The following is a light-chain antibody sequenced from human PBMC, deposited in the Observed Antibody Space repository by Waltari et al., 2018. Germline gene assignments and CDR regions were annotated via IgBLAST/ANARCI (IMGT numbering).Light chain of an antibody. J-gene: IGKJ2*01. CDR1: QRVSSSY. CDR3: QQYGSSLYT. CDR2: GAP. Sequence: EIVLTQSPGTLSLSPGESATLSCRTCQRVSSSYLAWYQQKPGQAPSPLIYGAPSRATGIPDRFSGSGSGTDFTLTISRLEPEDFAVYYCQQYGSSLYTFGQGTKLEIK. V-gene: IGKV3-20*01.